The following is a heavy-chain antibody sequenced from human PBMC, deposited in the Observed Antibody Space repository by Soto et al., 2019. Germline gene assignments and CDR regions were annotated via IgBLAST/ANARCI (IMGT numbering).Heavy chain of an antibody. CDR2: VHNSGSP. Sequence: SETLSLTSSVSGASIYNGGYFWSWIRQSPGKGLEWIGHVHNSGSPYNNPSLKSRVTISADTSMNQFSLALTSVTAADTAMYYCACIFSGGYGYGFYYYGMDVWGQGTTVT. CDR3: ACIFSGGYGYGFYYYGMDV. J-gene: IGHJ6*02. V-gene: IGHV4-30-4*01. CDR1: GASIYNGGYF. D-gene: IGHD5-18*01.